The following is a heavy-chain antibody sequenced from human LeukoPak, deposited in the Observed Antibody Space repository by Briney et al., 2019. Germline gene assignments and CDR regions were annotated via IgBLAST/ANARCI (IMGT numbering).Heavy chain of an antibody. J-gene: IGHJ6*02. CDR3: ARGGYFGSGPMDV. CDR1: GFTFSSYD. Sequence: GGSLRLSCAASGFTFSSYDMHWVRQAAGKGLEWVAAINTAGDTYYPGSVRGRFTISRENAKKSFFLQMNSLRAGDTAVYYCARGGYFGSGPMDVRGQGTTVTVSS. D-gene: IGHD3-10*01. CDR2: INTAGDT. V-gene: IGHV3-13*01.